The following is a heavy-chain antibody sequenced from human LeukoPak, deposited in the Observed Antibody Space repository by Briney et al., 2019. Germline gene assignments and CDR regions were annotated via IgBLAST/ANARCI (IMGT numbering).Heavy chain of an antibody. CDR1: GFTFSSYS. J-gene: IGHJ3*02. CDR3: ARDLSDYGDHDAFDI. D-gene: IGHD4-17*01. V-gene: IGHV3-21*04. CDR2: ISSSSSYI. Sequence: GGSLRLSCAASGFTFSSYSMNWVRQAPGKGLEWVSSISSSSSYIYYADSVKGRFTISRDNSKNTLYLQMNSLRAEDTAVYYCARDLSDYGDHDAFDIWGQGTMVTVSS.